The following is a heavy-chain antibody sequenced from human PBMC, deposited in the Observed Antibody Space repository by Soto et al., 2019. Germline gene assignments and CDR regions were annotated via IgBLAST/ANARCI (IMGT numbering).Heavy chain of an antibody. V-gene: IGHV1-18*01. J-gene: IGHJ4*02. Sequence: ASVKVSCKASGYTFTSYGISWVRQAPGQGLEWMGWISAYNGNTNYAQKLQGRVTMTTDTSTSTAYMELRSLRSDDTAVYYCARGSYYYDSSGYHPSDFDYWGQGTLVTVSS. CDR1: GYTFTSYG. D-gene: IGHD3-22*01. CDR3: ARGSYYYDSSGYHPSDFDY. CDR2: ISAYNGNT.